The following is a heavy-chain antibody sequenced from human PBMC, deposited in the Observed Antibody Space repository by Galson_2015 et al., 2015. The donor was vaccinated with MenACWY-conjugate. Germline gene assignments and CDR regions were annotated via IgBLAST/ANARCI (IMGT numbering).Heavy chain of an antibody. Sequence: QSGAEVKNPGESLKISCKGSGYTFGSYWIGWVRQMPGKGLEWMGIIYPGDSDTTYSPSFQGQVTISVDKSINTAYPQWSSLKASDTAMYYCAKRDGSWPDTFDFWGQGTMVTVSS. CDR1: GYTFGSYW. J-gene: IGHJ3*01. D-gene: IGHD6-13*01. CDR3: AKRDGSWPDTFDF. CDR2: IYPGDSDT. V-gene: IGHV5-51*01.